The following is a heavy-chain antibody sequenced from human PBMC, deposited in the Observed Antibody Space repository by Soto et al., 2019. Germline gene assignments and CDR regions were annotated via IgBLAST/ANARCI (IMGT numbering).Heavy chain of an antibody. CDR3: ARDRADYDFWSGYYSSGSKLYDY. Sequence: ASVKVSCKASGYTFTSYGISWVRQDPGQGLEWMGWISAYNGNTNYAQKLQGRVTMTTDTSTSTAYMELRSLRSDDTAVYYCARDRADYDFWSGYYSSGSKLYDYWGQGTLVTVSS. J-gene: IGHJ4*02. CDR1: GYTFTSYG. D-gene: IGHD3-3*01. CDR2: ISAYNGNT. V-gene: IGHV1-18*01.